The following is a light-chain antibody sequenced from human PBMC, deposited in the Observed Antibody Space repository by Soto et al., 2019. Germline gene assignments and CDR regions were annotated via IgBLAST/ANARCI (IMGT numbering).Light chain of an antibody. CDR3: AAWDDSLSGRV. Sequence: QSVLTQPPSASGTPGQRVTISCSGSSSNIGSNYVYWYQQLPGTAPKLLIYRNNQRPSGVPDRFSGSKSGTSASLAISGLRSEDEADYYCAAWDDSLSGRVFGTGTMVTVL. J-gene: IGLJ1*01. V-gene: IGLV1-47*01. CDR1: SSNIGSNY. CDR2: RNN.